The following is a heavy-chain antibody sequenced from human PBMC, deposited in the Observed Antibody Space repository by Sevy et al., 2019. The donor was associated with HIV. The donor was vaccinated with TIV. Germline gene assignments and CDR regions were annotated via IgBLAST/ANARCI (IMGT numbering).Heavy chain of an antibody. CDR3: ARCLGGLRPWEYNWFDP. CDR2: VTPYNGHK. CDR1: GYTFASYG. Sequence: ASVKVSCKASGYTFASYGISWVRQAPGQGLEWMGWVTPYNGHKKYAQKLQGRVTMTTDTSTSTAYMERRSLRSDDTAVYYCARCLGGLRPWEYNWFDPWGQGTLVTVSS. V-gene: IGHV1-18*01. D-gene: IGHD1-26*01. J-gene: IGHJ5*02.